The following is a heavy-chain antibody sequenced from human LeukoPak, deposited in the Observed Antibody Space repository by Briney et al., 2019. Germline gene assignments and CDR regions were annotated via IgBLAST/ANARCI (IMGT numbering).Heavy chain of an antibody. D-gene: IGHD3-10*01. Sequence: PSETLSLTCIVSGYSISSGYYWGWIRQPPGKGLEWFGSIYHSGSTYYNPSVKSRFTISVDTSKNQFSLKLSSVTAADTAVYYCARIGSNYGSGSYPEYWGQGTLVTVSS. J-gene: IGHJ4*02. CDR3: ARIGSNYGSGSYPEY. CDR2: IYHSGST. V-gene: IGHV4-38-2*02. CDR1: GYSISSGYY.